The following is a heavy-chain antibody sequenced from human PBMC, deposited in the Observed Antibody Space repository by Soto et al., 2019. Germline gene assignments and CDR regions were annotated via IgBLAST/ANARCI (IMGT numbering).Heavy chain of an antibody. CDR3: ASGYDILTGYPRGDYYGMDV. J-gene: IGHJ6*02. D-gene: IGHD3-9*01. CDR1: GGSISSSSYY. Sequence: SETLSLTCTVSGGSISSSSYYWGWIRQPPGKGLEWIGSIYYSGSTYYNPSLKSRVTISVDTSKNQFSLKLSSVTAADTAVYYCASGYDILTGYPRGDYYGMDVWRQGTTVTVSS. CDR2: IYYSGST. V-gene: IGHV4-39*01.